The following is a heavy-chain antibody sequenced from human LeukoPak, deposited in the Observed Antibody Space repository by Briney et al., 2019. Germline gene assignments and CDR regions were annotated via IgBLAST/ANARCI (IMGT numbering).Heavy chain of an antibody. V-gene: IGHV1-8*03. CDR3: ASASYSGDYYYYYMDV. Sequence: ASVKVSCKASGYTFTSYGINWVRQATGQGLEWMGWMNPNSGNTGYAQKFQGRVTITRNTSISTAYMELSSLRSEDTAVYYCASASYSGDYYYYYMDVWGKGTTVTVSS. CDR1: GYTFTSYG. J-gene: IGHJ6*03. CDR2: MNPNSGNT. D-gene: IGHD2-21*01.